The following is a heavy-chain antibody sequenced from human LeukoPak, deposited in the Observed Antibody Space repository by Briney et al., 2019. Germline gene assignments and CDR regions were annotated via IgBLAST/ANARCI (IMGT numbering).Heavy chain of an antibody. CDR3: ARVGAWRSSWREPIDY. CDR2: ISSSSSYI. V-gene: IGHV3-21*01. J-gene: IGHJ4*02. D-gene: IGHD6-13*01. CDR1: GFTFSSYS. Sequence: PGGSLRLSCAASGFTFSSYSMNWVRQAPGKGLEWVSSISSSSSYIYYADSVKGRFTISRDNAKNSLYLQMNSLRAEDTAVYYCARVGAWRSSWREPIDYWGQGTLVTVSS.